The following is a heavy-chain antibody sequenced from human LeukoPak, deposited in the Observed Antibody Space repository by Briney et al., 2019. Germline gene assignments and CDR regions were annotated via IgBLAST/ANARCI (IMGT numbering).Heavy chain of an antibody. CDR2: IKQDGSEK. CDR3: ASGYCSGGSCTLFDWFDP. J-gene: IGHJ5*02. CDR1: GFTFSSYW. Sequence: GGSLRLSCAASGFTFSSYWMSWVRQAPGKGLEWVANIKQDGSEKYYVDSVKGRFTISRDNAKNSLYLQMNSLRAEDTAVYYCASGYCSGGSCTLFDWFDPWGQGTLVTVSS. V-gene: IGHV3-7*01. D-gene: IGHD2-15*01.